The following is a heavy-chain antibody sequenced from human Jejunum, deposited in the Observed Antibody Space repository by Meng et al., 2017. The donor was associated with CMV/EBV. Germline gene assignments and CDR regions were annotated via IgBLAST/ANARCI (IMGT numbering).Heavy chain of an antibody. D-gene: IGHD6-19*01. Sequence: KASEYTLTTYHMHWLRQAPGQGLEWMGIINPTGGSTSYAQKFQGRVTMTRDTSTNTVYLELSSLRSDDTAVYYCARVLVAGRAEYHYWGQGTLVTVSS. J-gene: IGHJ4*02. CDR1: EYTLTTYH. CDR3: ARVLVAGRAEYHY. CDR2: INPTGGST. V-gene: IGHV1-46*01.